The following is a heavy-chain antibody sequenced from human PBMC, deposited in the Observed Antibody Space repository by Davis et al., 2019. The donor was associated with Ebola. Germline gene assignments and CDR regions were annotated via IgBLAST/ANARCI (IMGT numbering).Heavy chain of an antibody. CDR3: ARAVQGVAATVPYYSYGMDV. J-gene: IGHJ6*02. V-gene: IGHV3-30*14. Sequence: GASLKISCASSGFTFSSYAMHWVRQAPGKGLEWVAVISYDGSNKYYADSVKGRFTISRDNSKNTVNLQMNSLRAEDTAVYHCARAVQGVAATVPYYSYGMDVWGQGTTVTVSS. CDR1: GFTFSSYA. CDR2: ISYDGSNK. D-gene: IGHD6-25*01.